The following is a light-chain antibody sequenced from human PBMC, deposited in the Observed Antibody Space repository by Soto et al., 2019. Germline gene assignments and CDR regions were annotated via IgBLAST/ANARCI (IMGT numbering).Light chain of an antibody. CDR1: QSVGSN. Sequence: EIVMTQSPATLSVSPGERATLSCRASQSVGSNLAWYQQKPGQAPRLLIYAASTRATGIPARFSGSGSGTEFTLTISSLPYEDVALYYWQQDNNWVTFGGGTKVEIK. CDR2: AAS. V-gene: IGKV3-15*01. J-gene: IGKJ4*01. CDR3: QQDNNWVT.